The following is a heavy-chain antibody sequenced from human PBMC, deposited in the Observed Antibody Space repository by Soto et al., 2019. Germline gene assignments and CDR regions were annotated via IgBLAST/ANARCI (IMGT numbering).Heavy chain of an antibody. CDR3: ARVHSVAGTLPPDY. Sequence: PGGSLRLSCAASGFTFSSYGMHWVRQAPGKGLEWVAVIWYDGSNKYYADSVKGRFTISRDNSKNTLYLQMNSLRAEDTAVYYCARVHSVAGTLPPDYWGQGTLVTVSS. CDR1: GFTFSSYG. V-gene: IGHV3-33*01. J-gene: IGHJ4*02. CDR2: IWYDGSNK. D-gene: IGHD6-19*01.